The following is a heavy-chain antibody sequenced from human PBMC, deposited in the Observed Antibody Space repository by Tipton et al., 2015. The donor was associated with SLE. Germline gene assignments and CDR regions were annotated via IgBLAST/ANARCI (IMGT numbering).Heavy chain of an antibody. J-gene: IGHJ3*02. CDR1: GFTFSRYW. V-gene: IGHV3-7*01. Sequence: SLRLSCAASGFTFSRYWMSWVRQAPGKGLEWVANIKEDGSEKYYVDSVKGRFTISRDNAKNSLYLQMSSLRAEDTAVYYCARDLRVTTITLDAFDIWGQGTMVTVSS. CDR3: ARDLRVTTITLDAFDI. D-gene: IGHD4-11*01. CDR2: IKEDGSEK.